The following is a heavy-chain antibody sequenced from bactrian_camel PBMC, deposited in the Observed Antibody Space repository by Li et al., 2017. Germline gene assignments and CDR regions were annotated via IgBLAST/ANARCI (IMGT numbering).Heavy chain of an antibody. CDR2: IDSDGST. Sequence: QVQLVESGGGSVQAGGSLRLSCAASGYTYSSYCIGWFRQAPGKEREGVAAIDSDGSTSYADSVKGRFTISRDNAKSTVYLQMDRLKSEDAALYYCATRVSSDCTFSTPDGCYSHRGQGTQVTVS. J-gene: IGHJ4*01. V-gene: IGHV3S53*01. CDR1: GYTYSSYC. D-gene: IGHD2*01.